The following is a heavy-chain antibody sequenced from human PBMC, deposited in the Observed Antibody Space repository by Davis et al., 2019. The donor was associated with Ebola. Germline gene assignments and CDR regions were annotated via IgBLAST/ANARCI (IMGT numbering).Heavy chain of an antibody. CDR1: GGSISGYY. CDR2: IHYSGST. J-gene: IGHJ4*02. D-gene: IGHD1-26*01. Sequence: MPSETLSPTCTAPGGSISGYYWSWTRQPPGNGLEWIGFIHYSGSTNYNPSLKSRVTISVDTSKNQFSLKLRSVTAADTAVYYCARAAAWVGATHYWGQGTLVTVSS. V-gene: IGHV4-59*08. CDR3: ARAAAWVGATHY.